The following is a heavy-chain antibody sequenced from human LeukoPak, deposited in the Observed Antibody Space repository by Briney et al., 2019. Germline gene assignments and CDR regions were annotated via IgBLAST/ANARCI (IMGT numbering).Heavy chain of an antibody. V-gene: IGHV1-8*01. CDR2: MNPDNGNT. D-gene: IGHD6-13*01. CDR3: ARGPRESSSSDY. Sequence: ASVKVSCKTSGYRSTNFDINWVRHAPGQGLAWMGWMNPDNGNTGYAQKFQGRVSMSGDTSISTAFMVLSSLRSDDTAVYFCARGPRESSSSDYWGQGTLVTVSS. J-gene: IGHJ4*02. CDR1: GYRSTNFD.